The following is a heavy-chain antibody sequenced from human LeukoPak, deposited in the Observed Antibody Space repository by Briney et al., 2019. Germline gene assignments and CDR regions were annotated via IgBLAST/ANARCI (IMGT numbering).Heavy chain of an antibody. CDR3: ARGSLVYDFWSGYYAMNAFDI. Sequence: SETLSLTCAVYGGSFSGYYWSWIRQPPGKGLEWIGEINHSGSTNYNPSLKSRVTISVDTSKNQFSLKLSSVTAADTAMYYCARGSLVYDFWSGYYAMNAFDIWGQGTMVTVSS. J-gene: IGHJ3*02. V-gene: IGHV4-34*01. D-gene: IGHD3-3*01. CDR2: INHSGST. CDR1: GGSFSGYY.